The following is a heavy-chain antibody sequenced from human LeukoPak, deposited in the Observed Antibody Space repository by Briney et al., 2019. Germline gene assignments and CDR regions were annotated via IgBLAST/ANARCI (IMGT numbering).Heavy chain of an antibody. V-gene: IGHV4-59*08. D-gene: IGHD3-10*01. CDR1: GGSISSYY. Sequence: SETLSLTCTVSGGSISSYYWSWIRQPPGKGLEFTGYIYYSGSTTYNPSLKSRVTISVDTSKNQFSLNLSSVTAADTAVYYCARGYGWGNNWFDPWGQGTLVTVSS. CDR2: IYYSGST. J-gene: IGHJ5*02. CDR3: ARGYGWGNNWFDP.